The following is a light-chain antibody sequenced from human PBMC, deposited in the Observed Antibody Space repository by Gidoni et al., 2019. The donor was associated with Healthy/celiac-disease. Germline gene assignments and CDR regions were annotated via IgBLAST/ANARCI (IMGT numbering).Light chain of an antibody. CDR2: SNN. J-gene: IGLJ7*01. CDR3: AAWDDSLNGAV. Sequence: QSVLTQPPSASGTPGQRVTISCSGSSSNIYSNNQRPSGVPDRFSGSKSGTSASLAISGLQSEDEADYYCAAWDDSLNGAVFGGGTQLTVL. CDR1: SSN. V-gene: IGLV1-44*01.